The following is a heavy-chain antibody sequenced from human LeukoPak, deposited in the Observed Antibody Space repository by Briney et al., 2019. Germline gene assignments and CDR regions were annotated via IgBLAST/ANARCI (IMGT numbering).Heavy chain of an antibody. CDR1: GHTLSELP. CDR2: FDPENDER. D-gene: IGHD2-21*02. Sequence: ASVKVSCKVSGHTLSELPMYWVRQAPGEGLEWMGGFDPENDERVYAQKFRGRVTMTEDTSTNTAYMELSSLRSDDTAVYYCATEVTSIVPDYWGQGTLVTVSS. CDR3: ATEVTSIVPDY. V-gene: IGHV1-24*01. J-gene: IGHJ4*02.